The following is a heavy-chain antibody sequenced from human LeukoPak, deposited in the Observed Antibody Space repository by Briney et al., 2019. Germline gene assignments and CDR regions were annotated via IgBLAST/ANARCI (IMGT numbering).Heavy chain of an antibody. J-gene: IGHJ6*02. Sequence: PGGSLRLSCAASGFTFSSYAMSWVRQAPGKGLEWVATISYDGRSEYFADFVKGRFTISRDNSKNTMSLQMNSLRPDDTAVYYCAKSFLDYSYYFFGMDVWGQGTTVIVSS. CDR3: AKSFLDYSYYFFGMDV. V-gene: IGHV3-30*18. D-gene: IGHD3-16*02. CDR1: GFTFSSYA. CDR2: ISYDGRSE.